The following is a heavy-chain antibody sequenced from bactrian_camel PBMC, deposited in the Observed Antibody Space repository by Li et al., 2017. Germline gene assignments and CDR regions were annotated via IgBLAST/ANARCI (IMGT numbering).Heavy chain of an antibody. CDR1: GFLLDDHD. J-gene: IGHJ4*01. CDR3: AAEAPVGGSTRCPRYIYNY. CDR2: ITSDGST. Sequence: QVQLVESGGGSVQAGETLRLACTASGFLLDDHDIGWYRQAPGKECALVSSITSDGSTSYADSVRGRFTISRDNARKTVWLQMNSLKPEDTAMYYCAAEAPVGGSTRCPRYIYNYWGQGTQVTVS. D-gene: IGHD6*01. V-gene: IGHV3S63*01.